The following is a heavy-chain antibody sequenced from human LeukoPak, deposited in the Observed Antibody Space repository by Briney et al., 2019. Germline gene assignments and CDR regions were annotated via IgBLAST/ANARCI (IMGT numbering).Heavy chain of an antibody. CDR2: IRADGATT. D-gene: IGHD1-26*01. Sequence: GGSLRLSCAASGFTFGDYDMHWVRQAPGKGLELVSLIRADGATTRYTDSVKGRFTISRDNSKDSLYLQMNSLRTEDTALYYCARDNTGSYEYWGQGTLVTVSP. V-gene: IGHV3-43*02. J-gene: IGHJ4*02. CDR1: GFTFGDYD. CDR3: ARDNTGSYEY.